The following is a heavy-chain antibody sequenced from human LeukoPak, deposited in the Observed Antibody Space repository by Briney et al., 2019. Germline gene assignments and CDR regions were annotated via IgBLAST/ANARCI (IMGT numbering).Heavy chain of an antibody. Sequence: SETLSLTCIVSGGSISSYYWSWIRQPPGKGLEWIGYIYYSGSTNYNPSLKSRVTISVDTSKNQFSLKLSSVTAADTAVYYCASYYYDSSGYYRFDYWGQGTLVTVSS. D-gene: IGHD3-22*01. J-gene: IGHJ4*02. CDR1: GGSISSYY. CDR3: ASYYYDSSGYYRFDY. V-gene: IGHV4-59*08. CDR2: IYYSGST.